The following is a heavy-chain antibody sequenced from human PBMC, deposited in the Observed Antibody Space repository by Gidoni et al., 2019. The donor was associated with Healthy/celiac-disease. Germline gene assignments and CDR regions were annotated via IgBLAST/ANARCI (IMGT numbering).Heavy chain of an antibody. Sequence: VQLVESGGGLVQPGRSLRLSCAASGFRFDNYAMHWVRQAPGKGLEWVSGISWNSGNIAYADSVKGRFTISRDNTKNSLYLQMNGLRAEDTALYYCAKGDVGGTTYNWFDPWGQGTLVTVSS. D-gene: IGHD1-26*01. V-gene: IGHV3-9*01. CDR2: ISWNSGNI. CDR3: AKGDVGGTTYNWFDP. CDR1: GFRFDNYA. J-gene: IGHJ5*02.